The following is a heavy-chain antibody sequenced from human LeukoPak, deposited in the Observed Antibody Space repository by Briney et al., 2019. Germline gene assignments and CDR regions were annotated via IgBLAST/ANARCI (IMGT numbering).Heavy chain of an antibody. V-gene: IGHV3-23*01. J-gene: IGHJ4*02. CDR1: GFTFSSYA. CDR2: ISVSGDRT. CDR3: AKDVPLAGWRGFDS. D-gene: IGHD2-15*01. Sequence: GGSLRLSCAASGFTFSSYAMTWVRQAPGKGLEWVSGISVSGDRTLYADSVKGRFTVSRYNFQSTLYLQMNSLRADDTAVYYCAKDVPLAGWRGFDSWGQGTLVTVSS.